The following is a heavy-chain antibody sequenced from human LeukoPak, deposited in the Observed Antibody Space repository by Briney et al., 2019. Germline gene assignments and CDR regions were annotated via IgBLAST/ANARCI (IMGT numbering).Heavy chain of an antibody. CDR2: IIPIFGTA. CDR1: GGTFSSYA. D-gene: IGHD2-15*01. Sequence: APVKVSCKASGGTFSSYAISWVRQAPGQGLEWMGGIIPIFGTANYAQKFQGRVTITADESTSTAYMELSSLRSEDTAVYYCARGEVVVVAATEVYYYGMDVWGKGTTVTVSS. CDR3: ARGEVVVVAATEVYYYGMDV. V-gene: IGHV1-69*13. J-gene: IGHJ6*04.